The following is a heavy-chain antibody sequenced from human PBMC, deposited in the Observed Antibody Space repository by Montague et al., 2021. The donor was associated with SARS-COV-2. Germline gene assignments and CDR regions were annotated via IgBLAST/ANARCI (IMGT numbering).Heavy chain of an antibody. D-gene: IGHD6-6*01. J-gene: IGHJ6*03. Sequence: SETLSLTCAVYGGSFSGYYWSWIRQPPGKGLEWIGEINHSGSTNYNPSLKSRVTISMDTSKNQFSLKLSSVTAADTAVYYCARGVRQLGVRYYYYYIDVWEKGTPVTVSS. V-gene: IGHV4-34*01. CDR2: INHSGST. CDR1: GGSFSGYY. CDR3: ARGVRQLGVRYYYYYIDV.